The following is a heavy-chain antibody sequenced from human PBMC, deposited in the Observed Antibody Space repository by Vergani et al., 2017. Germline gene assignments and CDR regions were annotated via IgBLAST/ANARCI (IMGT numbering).Heavy chain of an antibody. CDR2: IRSKANSYAT. D-gene: IGHD3-3*01. CDR3: ARVCLRFLDYWFDP. Sequence: EVQLVESGGGLVQPGGSLKLSCAASGFTFSGSAMHWVRQASGKGLEWVGRIRSKANSYATAYAASVKGRFTISRDNAKNSLYLQMNSLRAEDTAVYYCARVCLRFLDYWFDPWGQGTLVTVSS. CDR1: GFTFSGSA. V-gene: IGHV3-73*02. J-gene: IGHJ5*02.